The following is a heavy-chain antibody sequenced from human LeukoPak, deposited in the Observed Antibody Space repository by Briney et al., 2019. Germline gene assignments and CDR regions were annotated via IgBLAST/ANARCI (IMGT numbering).Heavy chain of an antibody. J-gene: IGHJ6*02. V-gene: IGHV3-33*01. CDR2: IWYDGSNK. D-gene: IGHD4-17*01. CDR1: GFTFSSYG. Sequence: GGSLRLSCAASGFTFSSYGMHWVRQAPGKRLEWVAVIWYDGSNKYYADSVKGRFTISRDNSKNTLYLQMNSLRAEDTAVYYCARAPATVIPPYGMDVWGQGTTVTVSS. CDR3: ARAPATVIPPYGMDV.